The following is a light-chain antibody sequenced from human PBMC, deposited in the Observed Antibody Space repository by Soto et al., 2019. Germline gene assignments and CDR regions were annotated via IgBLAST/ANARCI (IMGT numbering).Light chain of an antibody. V-gene: IGKV3-20*01. J-gene: IGKJ1*01. CDR1: QTVNNNF. Sequence: EIVLTQSPGTLSLSPGERAALSCRASQTVNNNFLAWYQLKPGQAPRLLIYAASNRATGIPDRFSGSASGADFTLTIRRLEPEDFAVYYCHQYGTSPATFGQGTKVDMK. CDR2: AAS. CDR3: HQYGTSPAT.